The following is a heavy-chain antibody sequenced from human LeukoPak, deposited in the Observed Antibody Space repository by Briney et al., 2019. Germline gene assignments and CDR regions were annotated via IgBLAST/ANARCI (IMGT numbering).Heavy chain of an antibody. D-gene: IGHD3-10*01. CDR3: ATYQYDSGTYLDY. J-gene: IGHJ4*02. V-gene: IGHV1-2*02. CDR1: GYTLTGYY. Sequence: ASPKDSCKAPGYTLTGYYSHWVRQALGRGLEWMWWINRSSGGTNYAQKFQGRVTMTRDTSISTAYMEMSRLRSDDAAVYYCATYQYDSGTYLDYWGQGTLVTVSS. CDR2: INRSSGGT.